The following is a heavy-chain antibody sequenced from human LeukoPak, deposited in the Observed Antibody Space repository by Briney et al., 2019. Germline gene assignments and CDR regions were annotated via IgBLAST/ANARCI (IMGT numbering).Heavy chain of an antibody. CDR3: ARAFPSIRD. CDR1: GGSFSGYY. J-gene: IGHJ4*02. V-gene: IGHV4-34*01. Sequence: PSETLSLTCAVYGGSFSGYYWSWIRQPPGKGLEWIGEINHSGSINYDPSLKSRVTISVDTSKNQFSLKLSSVTAADTAVYYCARAFPSIRDWGQGTLVTVSS. CDR2: INHSGSI. D-gene: IGHD2-21*01.